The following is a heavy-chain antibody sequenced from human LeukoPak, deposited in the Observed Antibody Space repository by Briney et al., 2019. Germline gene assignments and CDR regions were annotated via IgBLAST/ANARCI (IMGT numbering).Heavy chain of an antibody. CDR2: INPSGGST. D-gene: IGHD3-10*01. CDR3: ARDPNVLLWFGELPDY. CDR1: GYTFTNYY. J-gene: IGHJ4*02. Sequence: ASVKVSYKASGYTFTNYYIHWVRQAPGQGLEWMGIINPSGGSTSYAQKFQGRVTMTRDTSTSTVYMELRSLRSDDTAVYYCARDPNVLLWFGELPDYWGQGTLVTVSS. V-gene: IGHV1-46*01.